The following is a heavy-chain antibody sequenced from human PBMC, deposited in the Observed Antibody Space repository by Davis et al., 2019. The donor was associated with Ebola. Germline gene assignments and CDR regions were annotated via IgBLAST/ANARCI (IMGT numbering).Heavy chain of an antibody. D-gene: IGHD3-3*01. J-gene: IGHJ6*04. Sequence: GESLKISCKGSGYSFTSYWISWVRQMPGKGLEWMGRIDPSDSYTNYSPSFQGHVTISADKSISTAYLQWSSLKASDTAMYYCASKYYDFWSGYLALDVWGKGTTVTVSS. CDR1: GYSFTSYW. CDR2: IDPSDSYT. CDR3: ASKYYDFWSGYLALDV. V-gene: IGHV5-10-1*01.